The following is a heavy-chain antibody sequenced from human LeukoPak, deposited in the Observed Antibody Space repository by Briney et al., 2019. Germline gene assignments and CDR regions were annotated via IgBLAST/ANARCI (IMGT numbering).Heavy chain of an antibody. CDR1: GFTLTELS. CDR3: ARLKTGLRAFDAFDI. Sequence: ASVKVSCKVSGFTLTELSIHWVRQAPGKGLEWMGGFDPEDSETIFAQKFQGRVTITTDESTSTAYMELSSLRSEDTAVYYCARLKTGLRAFDAFDIWGQGTMVTVSS. J-gene: IGHJ3*02. CDR2: FDPEDSET. V-gene: IGHV1-24*01. D-gene: IGHD1-1*01.